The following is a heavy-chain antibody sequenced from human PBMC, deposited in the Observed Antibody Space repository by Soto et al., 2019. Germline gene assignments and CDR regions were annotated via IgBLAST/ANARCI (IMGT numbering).Heavy chain of an antibody. Sequence: ASVKVSCKASGYTFTTYGISWVRQAPGQGLEWMGWISAYNGNTNYAQKLQGRVTMTTDTSTSTAYMELRSLRSDDTAVYYCARDRVHWVAGPFDYWGQGTLVTVSS. CDR2: ISAYNGNT. J-gene: IGHJ4*02. CDR1: GYTFTTYG. CDR3: ARDRVHWVAGPFDY. V-gene: IGHV1-18*04. D-gene: IGHD2-15*01.